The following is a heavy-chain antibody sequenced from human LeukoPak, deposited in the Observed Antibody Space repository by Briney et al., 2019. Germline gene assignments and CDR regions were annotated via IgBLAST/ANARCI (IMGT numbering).Heavy chain of an antibody. J-gene: IGHJ4*02. D-gene: IGHD3-22*01. CDR3: ARGRYYHDSTGYVY. Sequence: TLSLTCXXSSDSXXNYYWSWIRQPPGKGLEWIGHIYYSGSTNYNPSPKSRVTISVDTSKNQFSLKLSSVTAADSAMYYCARGRYYHDSTGYVYWGRGTLVTVSS. CDR1: SDSXXNYY. CDR2: IYYSGST. V-gene: IGHV4-59*01.